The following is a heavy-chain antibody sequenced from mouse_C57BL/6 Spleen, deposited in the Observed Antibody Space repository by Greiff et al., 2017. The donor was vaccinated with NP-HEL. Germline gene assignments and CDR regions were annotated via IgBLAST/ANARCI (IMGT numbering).Heavy chain of an antibody. CDR2: IDPADSYT. CDR1: GYTFTSYW. CDR3: ARKGNDYAMDY. V-gene: IGHV1-50*01. D-gene: IGHD2-1*01. J-gene: IGHJ4*01. Sequence: VQLQQPGAELVKPGASVKLSCKASGYTFTSYWMQWVKQRPGQGLEWIGEIDPADSYTNYNQKFKGKATVTVDTSSSTAYMQLSSLTSEDSAVYCCARKGNDYAMDYWGQGTSATVSS.